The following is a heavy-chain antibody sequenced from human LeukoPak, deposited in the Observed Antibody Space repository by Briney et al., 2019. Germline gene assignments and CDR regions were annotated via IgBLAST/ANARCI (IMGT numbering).Heavy chain of an antibody. Sequence: SETLSLTCTVSGGSISSSSYYWGWIRQPPGKGLEWIGSIYYSGSTYYNPSLKSRVTISVDTSKNQFSLKLSSVTAADTAVYYCARVQTTRALNWFDPWGQRTLVTVSS. J-gene: IGHJ5*02. CDR1: GGSISSSSYY. CDR2: IYYSGST. CDR3: ARVQTTRALNWFDP. D-gene: IGHD1-7*01. V-gene: IGHV4-39*07.